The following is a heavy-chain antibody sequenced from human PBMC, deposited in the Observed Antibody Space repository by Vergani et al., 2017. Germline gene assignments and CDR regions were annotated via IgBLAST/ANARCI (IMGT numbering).Heavy chain of an antibody. CDR2: ISYDGSNK. J-gene: IGHJ4*02. CDR1: GFTFSSYG. D-gene: IGHD3-3*01. V-gene: IGHV3-30*18. Sequence: VQLVESGGGLVKPGGSLRLSCAASGFTFSSYGMHWVRQAPGKGLEWVAVISYDGSNKYYADSVKGRFTISRDNSKNTLYLQMNSLRAEDTAVYYCAKGYDFWSGYYTDYWGQGTLVTVSS. CDR3: AKGYDFWSGYYTDY.